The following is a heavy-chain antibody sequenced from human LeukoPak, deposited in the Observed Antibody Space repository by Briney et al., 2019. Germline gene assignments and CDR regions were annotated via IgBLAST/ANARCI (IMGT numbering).Heavy chain of an antibody. CDR1: GFTFKSYA. J-gene: IGHJ4*02. Sequence: GGSLRLSCAASGFTFKSYAMSWVREAPGKGLEWVSAISGSGGSTYYADAVKGRFTISRDNSKNTLYLQMNSLRAEDTAVYYCAKGPYGDYPDSFDYWGQGTLVTVSS. CDR3: AKGPYGDYPDSFDY. D-gene: IGHD4-17*01. CDR2: ISGSGGST. V-gene: IGHV3-23*01.